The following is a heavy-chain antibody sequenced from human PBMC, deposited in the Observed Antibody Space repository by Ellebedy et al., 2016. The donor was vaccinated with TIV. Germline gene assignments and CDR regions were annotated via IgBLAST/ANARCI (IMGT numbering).Heavy chain of an antibody. J-gene: IGHJ4*02. CDR1: FGAVISYY. V-gene: IGHV4-59*02. D-gene: IGHD3-10*01. Sequence: MPSETLSLTCNVSFGAVISYYWSWIRQPPGKGLEWIGYIFYNGSTHYNPSLKGRITISVDTSRNQFSLMLTSVSAADTALYYCARGPQRRRNYGGFDYWGQGIPVTVSS. CDR2: IFYNGST. CDR3: ARGPQRRRNYGGFDY.